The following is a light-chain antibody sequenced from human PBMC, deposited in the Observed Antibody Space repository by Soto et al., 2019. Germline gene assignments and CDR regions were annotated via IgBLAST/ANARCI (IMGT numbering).Light chain of an antibody. CDR3: QQYGSSGT. J-gene: IGKJ1*01. CDR2: GAS. CDR1: QSVSNNY. Sequence: ERALTQSTGPLSLSPRERATLSCTASQSVSNNYLAWYQQKPGQAPRLLIYGASNRATGIPDRFSGSGSGTDFTLTISRLEPEDFAVYYCQQYGSSGTFGQGTKVDIK. V-gene: IGKV3-20*01.